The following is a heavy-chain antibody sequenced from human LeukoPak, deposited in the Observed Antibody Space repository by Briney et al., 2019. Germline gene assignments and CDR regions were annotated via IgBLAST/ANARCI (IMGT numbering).Heavy chain of an antibody. D-gene: IGHD3-10*02. CDR2: ISSSGSTI. J-gene: IGHJ6*04. Sequence: GGSLRLSCAASGFTFSSYEMNWVRQAPGKWLEWVSYISSSGSTIYYADSVKGRFTISRDNAKNSLYLQMNSLRAEDTAVYYCAELGITMIGGVWGKGTTVTISS. V-gene: IGHV3-48*03. CDR3: AELGITMIGGV. CDR1: GFTFSSYE.